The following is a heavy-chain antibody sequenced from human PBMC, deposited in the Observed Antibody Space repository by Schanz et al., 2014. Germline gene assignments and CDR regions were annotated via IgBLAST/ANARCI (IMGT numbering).Heavy chain of an antibody. CDR2: IYIGGNT. J-gene: IGHJ4*02. D-gene: IGHD3-3*01. Sequence: EVHLLESGGGLVQPGGSLRLSCAASGFSVGNKYMNWVRQAPGKGLEWVSFIYIGGNTYYADSVKGRFTISRDNSKNTVYIQMNSLRAEDTAVYYCVRDSFFAFDYWGQGTLVTVSS. CDR3: VRDSFFAFDY. CDR1: GFSVGNKY. V-gene: IGHV3-66*01.